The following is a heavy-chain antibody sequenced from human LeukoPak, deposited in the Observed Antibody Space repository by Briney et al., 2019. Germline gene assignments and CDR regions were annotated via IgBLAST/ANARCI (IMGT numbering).Heavy chain of an antibody. CDR2: INAGNGNT. CDR3: ARGSTVGRFDP. CDR1: GYTFTSYA. J-gene: IGHJ5*02. V-gene: IGHV1-3*01. Sequence: ASVEVSCKASGYTFTSYAMHWVRQAPGQRLEWMGWINAGNGNTKYSQKFQGRVTITRDTSASTAYMELSSLRSEDTAVYYCARGSTVGRFDPWGQGTLVTVSS. D-gene: IGHD1-14*01.